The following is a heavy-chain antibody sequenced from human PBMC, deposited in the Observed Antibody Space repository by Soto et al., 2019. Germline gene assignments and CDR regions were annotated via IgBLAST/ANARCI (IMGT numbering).Heavy chain of an antibody. CDR2: ISGDGSST. Sequence: EVQLVDSGGGLVQPGGSLILSCAASEFTFRSYWMHWVRQSPGKGLVWVSRISGDGSSTHYADSVKGRFTISRDNAKNTVYLQIDSLRAEDTAVYYCARSLPGTYGAFDLWGQGTVVTVSS. CDR1: EFTFRSYW. CDR3: ARSLPGTYGAFDL. J-gene: IGHJ3*01. V-gene: IGHV3-74*01. D-gene: IGHD1-7*01.